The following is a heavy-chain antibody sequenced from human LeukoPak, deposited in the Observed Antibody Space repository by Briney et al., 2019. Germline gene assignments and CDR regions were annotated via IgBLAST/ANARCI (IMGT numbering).Heavy chain of an antibody. CDR1: GYTFTSYD. J-gene: IGHJ4*02. D-gene: IGHD3-10*01. V-gene: IGHV1-8*01. Sequence: GASVKVSCKASGYTFTSYDINRVRQATGQGLEWMGWMNPNSGNTGYAQKFQGRVTMTRNTSISTAYMELSSLRSEDTAVYYCARGPYYGSGSYYNHFDYWGQGTLVTVSS. CDR2: MNPNSGNT. CDR3: ARGPYYGSGSYYNHFDY.